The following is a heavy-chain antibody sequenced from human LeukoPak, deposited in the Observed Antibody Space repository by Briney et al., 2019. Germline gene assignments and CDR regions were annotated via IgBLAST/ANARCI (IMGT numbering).Heavy chain of an antibody. D-gene: IGHD3-10*01. Sequence: PSETLSLTCTVSGDSFSTYYWSWIRQPPGKGLEWIGNIYYSGSTNYNPSLKSRVTISVDTSKNQFSLKLSSVTAADTAVYYCARHPSYYYGSGGRGYYFDYWGQGTLVTVSS. CDR3: ARHPSYYYGSGGRGYYFDY. J-gene: IGHJ4*02. CDR1: GDSFSTYY. CDR2: IYYSGST. V-gene: IGHV4-59*08.